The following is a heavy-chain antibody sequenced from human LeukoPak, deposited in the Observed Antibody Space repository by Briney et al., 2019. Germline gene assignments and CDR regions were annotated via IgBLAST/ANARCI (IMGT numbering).Heavy chain of an antibody. Sequence: PSETLSLTCTVSGGSISRSGYHWGWIRQPPGEGLEWTGSLYYSGSTDYNPSLKSRVTISGDTSRNQFSLKVTSVTAADTAVYYCARKYRRLSYYDYWGQGTLVTVSS. V-gene: IGHV4-39*01. J-gene: IGHJ4*02. CDR1: GGSISRSGYH. CDR3: ARKYRRLSYYDY. CDR2: LYYSGST. D-gene: IGHD3-10*01.